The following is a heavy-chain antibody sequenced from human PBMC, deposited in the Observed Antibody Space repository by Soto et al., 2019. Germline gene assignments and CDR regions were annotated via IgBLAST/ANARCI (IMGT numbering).Heavy chain of an antibody. CDR2: ISGTGGST. D-gene: IGHD7-27*01. CDR3: GKGNSKWGTGDAFDI. CDR1: GFTFNNYA. Sequence: GGSLRLSCAASGFTFNNYALNWVRQAPGKGLEWVSSISGTGGSTFYAGSAKGRFTISRDNFKNTLFLQMTSLRAEDTAVYYCGKGNSKWGTGDAFDIWGQGTMVTGSS. V-gene: IGHV3-23*01. J-gene: IGHJ3*02.